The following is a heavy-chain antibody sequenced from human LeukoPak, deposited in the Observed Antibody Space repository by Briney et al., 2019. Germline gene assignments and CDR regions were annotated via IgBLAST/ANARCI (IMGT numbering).Heavy chain of an antibody. CDR1: GFTFSSYA. Sequence: PGGSLRLSCAASGFTFSSYAMNWVRQAPGKGLEWVSYISSSSSTIYYADSVKGRFTISRDNAKNSLYLQMNSLRAEDTAVYYCAREARRGPFDYWGQGTLVTVSS. V-gene: IGHV3-48*01. D-gene: IGHD6-6*01. CDR3: AREARRGPFDY. J-gene: IGHJ4*02. CDR2: ISSSSSTI.